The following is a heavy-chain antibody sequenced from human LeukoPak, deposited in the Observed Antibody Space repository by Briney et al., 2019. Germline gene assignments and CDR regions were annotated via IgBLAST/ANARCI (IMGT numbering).Heavy chain of an antibody. D-gene: IGHD6-13*01. J-gene: IGHJ6*02. CDR3: ARDRKQQLVLNYYYGMDV. CDR1: GFTFSSYG. V-gene: IGHV3-33*01. CDR2: IWYDGSNK. Sequence: GGSLRLSCAASGFTFSSYGMHWVRQAPGKGLEWVAVIWYDGSNKYYADSVKGRFTISRDNSKNTLYLQMNSLRAEDTAVYYCARDRKQQLVLNYYYGMDVWGQGTTVTVSS.